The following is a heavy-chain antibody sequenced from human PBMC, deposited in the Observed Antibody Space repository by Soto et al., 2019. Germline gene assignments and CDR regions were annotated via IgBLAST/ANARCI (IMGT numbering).Heavy chain of an antibody. Sequence: EVQLLESGGGLVPPGGSLRLSCAASGFTFSSYAMSWVRQAPGKGLEWLAGITFRGDNTYYADSVKGRFTLSRDNSSNRLDLQMNSLKVEHTVLYYCAKLGTMGVFDNWGQGTLLTVSS. D-gene: IGHD1-26*01. CDR1: GFTFSSYA. V-gene: IGHV3-23*01. CDR3: AKLGTMGVFDN. CDR2: ITFRGDNT. J-gene: IGHJ4*02.